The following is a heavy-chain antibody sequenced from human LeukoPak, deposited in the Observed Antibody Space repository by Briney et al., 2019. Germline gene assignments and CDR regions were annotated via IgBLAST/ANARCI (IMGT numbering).Heavy chain of an antibody. Sequence: SETLSLTCAVYGGSFSGYYWSWIRQPPGKGLEWIGEINHSGSTNYNPSLKSRVTISVDTSKNQFSLKLSSVTAADTAVYYCAMEPYYGSGSYWKPHVDYWGQGTLVTASS. V-gene: IGHV4-34*01. CDR1: GGSFSGYY. CDR2: INHSGST. D-gene: IGHD3-10*01. CDR3: AMEPYYGSGSYWKPHVDY. J-gene: IGHJ4*02.